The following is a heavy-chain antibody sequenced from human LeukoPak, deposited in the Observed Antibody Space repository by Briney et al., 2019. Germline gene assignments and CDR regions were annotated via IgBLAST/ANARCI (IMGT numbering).Heavy chain of an antibody. CDR3: AREYYYDSSGYYDAFDI. Sequence: GGSLRLSCAASGFTFSSYGMSWVRQAPGKGLEWVSAISGSGGSTYYADSVKGRFTISRDNSKNALYLQMNSLRAEDTAVYYCAREYYYDSSGYYDAFDIWGQGTKVTVSS. CDR2: ISGSGGST. CDR1: GFTFSSYG. V-gene: IGHV3-23*01. D-gene: IGHD3-22*01. J-gene: IGHJ3*02.